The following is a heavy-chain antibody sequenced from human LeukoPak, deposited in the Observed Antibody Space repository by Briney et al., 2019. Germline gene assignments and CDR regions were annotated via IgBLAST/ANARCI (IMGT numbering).Heavy chain of an antibody. CDR2: IYYSGST. V-gene: IGHV4-39*07. CDR1: GGSISSSSYY. CDR3: ARDLYYYGSGSP. D-gene: IGHD3-10*01. Sequence: PSETLSLTCTVSGGSISSSSYYWGWIRQPPGKGLEWIGSIYYSGSTYYNPSLKSRVTISVDTSKNQFSLKLSSVTAADTAVYYCARDLYYYGSGSPWGQGTLVTVSS. J-gene: IGHJ5*02.